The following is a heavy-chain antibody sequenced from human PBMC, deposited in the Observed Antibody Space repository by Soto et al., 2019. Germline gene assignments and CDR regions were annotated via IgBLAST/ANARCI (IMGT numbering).Heavy chain of an antibody. D-gene: IGHD1-1*01. CDR1: GGSISSGGYY. CDR3: ARVVGLAGTYFDY. CDR2: IYYSGST. J-gene: IGHJ4*02. V-gene: IGHV4-31*03. Sequence: LSLTCTVSGGSISSGGYYWSWIRQHPGKGLEWIGYIYYSGSTYYNPSLKSRVTISVDTSKNQFSLKLSSVTAADTAVYYCARVVGLAGTYFDYWGQGTLVTVSS.